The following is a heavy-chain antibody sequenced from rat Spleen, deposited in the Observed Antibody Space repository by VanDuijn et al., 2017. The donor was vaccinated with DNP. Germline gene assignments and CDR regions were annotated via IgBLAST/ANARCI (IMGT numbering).Heavy chain of an antibody. D-gene: IGHD4-3*01. CDR1: GFTFSNYG. Sequence: EVQLVESGGGLVQPGRSLKLSCAASGFTFSNYGMAWVRQAPTKGLEWVASIGSPAYAPYYADSVKGRFTISRDNAKSTLYLQMNTLRSEDMATYYCVRWNSGHFDYWGQGVMVTVSS. V-gene: IGHV5S13*01. J-gene: IGHJ2*01. CDR3: VRWNSGHFDY. CDR2: IGSPAYAP.